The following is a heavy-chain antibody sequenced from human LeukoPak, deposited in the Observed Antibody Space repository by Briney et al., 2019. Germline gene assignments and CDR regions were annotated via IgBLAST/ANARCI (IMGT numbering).Heavy chain of an antibody. Sequence: SQTLSLTCAISGDSVSSNSAAWNWLRQSPSRGLEWLGRTYYRSKWYNDYAVSVKSRITINPDTSKNQFSLQLDSVTPEDTAVYYCCHSLSGRTGAFDIWGRGTVVTVSS. V-gene: IGHV6-1*01. D-gene: IGHD2-21*01. CDR1: GDSVSSNSAA. CDR3: CHSLSGRTGAFDI. CDR2: TYYRSKWYN. J-gene: IGHJ3*02.